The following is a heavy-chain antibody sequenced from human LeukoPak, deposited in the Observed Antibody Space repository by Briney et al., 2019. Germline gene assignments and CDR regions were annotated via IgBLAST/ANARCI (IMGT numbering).Heavy chain of an antibody. V-gene: IGHV4-59*08. Sequence: SETLSLTCAVYGGSFSTYYWSWIRQPPGRRLEWIGYIYYGGSTNYNPSLESRVTMSVDTSKNQFSLKLSSVTAADTAVYYCACGPVVSSTRHVFKFDYWGQGTLVTVSS. J-gene: IGHJ4*02. CDR3: ACGPVVSSTRHVFKFDY. CDR1: GGSFSTYY. D-gene: IGHD2-15*01. CDR2: IYYGGST.